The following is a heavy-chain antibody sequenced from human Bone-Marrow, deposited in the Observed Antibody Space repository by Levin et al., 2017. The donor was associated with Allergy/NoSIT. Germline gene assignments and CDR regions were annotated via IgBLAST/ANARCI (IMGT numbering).Heavy chain of an antibody. J-gene: IGHJ4*02. CDR3: AKDLNDYYGSGNYFVS. D-gene: IGHD3-10*01. Sequence: VASVKVSCAASGFNFASYGMNWVRQAPGKGLEWVSSISGTGRHIYLADSLKGRFTISRDNAKNSLSLQMNNLRVEDTAVFYCAKDLNDYYGSGNYFVSWGQGTVVTVSS. CDR1: GFNFASYG. CDR2: ISGTGRHI. V-gene: IGHV3-21*01.